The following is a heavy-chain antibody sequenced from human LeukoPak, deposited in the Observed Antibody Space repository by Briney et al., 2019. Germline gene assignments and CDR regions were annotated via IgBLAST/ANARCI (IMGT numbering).Heavy chain of an antibody. CDR1: GGSFSGYY. CDR2: INHSGST. V-gene: IGHV4-34*01. J-gene: IGHJ4*02. CDR3: ARGSRGSGSYYSGYFDY. Sequence: PSETLSLTCAVYGGSFSGYYWSWIRQPPGKGLEWIGEINHSGSTNYNPSLKSRVTISVDTSKNQFSLKLSSVSAADTAVYYCARGSRGSGSYYSGYFDYWGQGTLVTVSS. D-gene: IGHD3-10*01.